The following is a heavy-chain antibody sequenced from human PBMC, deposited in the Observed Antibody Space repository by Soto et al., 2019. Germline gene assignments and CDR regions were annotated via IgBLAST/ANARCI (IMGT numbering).Heavy chain of an antibody. J-gene: IGHJ6*02. Sequence: PSETLSLTCAVSGGSFNGYSWTWLRQSPGKGLEWIGEINHSGTTDYNPALKSRVTMSVDTSKNQFSLRVRSVTAADTAVYYCARARFDSWSHIYYGLDVWGQGTTVTVSS. V-gene: IGHV4-34*01. CDR2: INHSGTT. CDR3: ARARFDSWSHIYYGLDV. CDR1: GGSFNGYS. D-gene: IGHD3-3*01.